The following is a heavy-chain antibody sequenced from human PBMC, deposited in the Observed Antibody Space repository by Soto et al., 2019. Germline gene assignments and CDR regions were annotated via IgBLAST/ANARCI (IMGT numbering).Heavy chain of an antibody. CDR1: GYTFTRYG. Sequence: QVQLVQSGAEVKNPGASVKVSCKASGYTFTRYGIGWARQAPGQGLEWMGWINTYNGNTNYAQNVQGRVTLTTDTSTSTGYMKLRSLRSNDTAIYYCAMVDVYVTPSPQDVWGQGTTVIVSS. J-gene: IGHJ6*02. D-gene: IGHD3-16*01. CDR3: AMVDVYVTPSPQDV. V-gene: IGHV1-18*01. CDR2: INTYNGNT.